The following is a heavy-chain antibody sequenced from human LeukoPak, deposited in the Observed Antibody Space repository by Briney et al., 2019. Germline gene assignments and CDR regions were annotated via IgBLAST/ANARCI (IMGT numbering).Heavy chain of an antibody. V-gene: IGHV4-39*07. D-gene: IGHD5-24*01. CDR1: GGSISSSSYY. Sequence: SETLSLTCTVSGGSISSSSYYWGWIRQPPGKGLEWIGSIYYSGSTYYNPSLKSRVTISVDTSKNQFSLKLSSVTAADTAVYYCARERDRGAFDPWGQGTLVTVSS. J-gene: IGHJ5*02. CDR3: ARERDRGAFDP. CDR2: IYYSGST.